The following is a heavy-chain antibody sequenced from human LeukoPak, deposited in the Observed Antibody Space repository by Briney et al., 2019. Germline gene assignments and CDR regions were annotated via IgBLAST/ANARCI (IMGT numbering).Heavy chain of an antibody. CDR3: ARKYSGSYSDY. V-gene: IGHV4-39*01. CDR2: IYYSGST. CDR1: GGSISSSSYY. J-gene: IGHJ4*02. Sequence: PSAPLSLPCTVSGGSISSSSYYWGWIRQPPGQGLEWIGTIYYSGSTYYNPSLKSRVTISVDTSKNQFSLKLSSVTAADTAVYYCARKYSGSYSDYWGQGTLVTVSS. D-gene: IGHD1-26*01.